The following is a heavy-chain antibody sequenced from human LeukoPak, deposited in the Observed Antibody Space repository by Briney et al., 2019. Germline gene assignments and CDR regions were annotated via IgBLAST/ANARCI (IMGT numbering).Heavy chain of an antibody. V-gene: IGHV4-30-2*01. CDR1: GGSISSGGYY. CDR3: ARGLVVPAAISPSYYYYMDV. CDR2: IYHSGST. D-gene: IGHD2-2*02. J-gene: IGHJ6*03. Sequence: PSETLSLTCTVSGGSISSGGYYWSWIRQPPGKGLEWIGYIYHSGSTYYNPSLKSRVTISVDRSKNQFSLKLNSVTAADTAVYYCARGLVVPAAISPSYYYYMDVWGKGTTVTVSS.